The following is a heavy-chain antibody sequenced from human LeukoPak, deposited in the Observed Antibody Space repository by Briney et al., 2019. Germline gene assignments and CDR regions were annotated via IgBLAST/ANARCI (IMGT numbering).Heavy chain of an antibody. Sequence: LETLSLTCAVYGGSFSGYYWSWIRQPPGKGLEWIGEINHSGSTNYNPSLKSRVTISVDTSKNQFSLKLSSVTAADTAVYYCARGGAPSSRTFYYYYYGMDVWGQGTTVTVSS. CDR1: GGSFSGYY. D-gene: IGHD1-26*01. CDR2: INHSGST. J-gene: IGHJ6*02. CDR3: ARGGAPSSRTFYYYYYGMDV. V-gene: IGHV4-34*01.